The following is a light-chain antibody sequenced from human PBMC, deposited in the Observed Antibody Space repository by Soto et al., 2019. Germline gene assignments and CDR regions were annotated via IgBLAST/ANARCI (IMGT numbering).Light chain of an antibody. CDR1: SSDVGAYDF. V-gene: IGLV2-14*01. CDR2: EVT. J-gene: IGLJ3*02. Sequence: QSVLTQPASVSGSPGQSITISCTGTSSDVGAYDFVSWYQQHPDKAPKLVIFEVTNRPSRVSHRFSGSKSGNTASLTISGLQAEDEADYYCTSYTGSSPLVVFGGGTKLTVL. CDR3: TSYTGSSPLVV.